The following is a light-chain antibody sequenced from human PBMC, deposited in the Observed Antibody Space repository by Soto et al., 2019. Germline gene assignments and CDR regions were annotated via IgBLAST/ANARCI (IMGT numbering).Light chain of an antibody. CDR3: QQYNNWLRT. V-gene: IGKV3-15*01. CDR1: QSVSSN. Sequence: EIVLTQSPATLSLSPGERATLSCRASQSVSSNLAWYQQKPGQAPRLLIYGASTRATGIPARFSGSGSGTESTLTISSLQSEDFAVYYCQQYNNWLRTFGQGTKVDI. J-gene: IGKJ1*01. CDR2: GAS.